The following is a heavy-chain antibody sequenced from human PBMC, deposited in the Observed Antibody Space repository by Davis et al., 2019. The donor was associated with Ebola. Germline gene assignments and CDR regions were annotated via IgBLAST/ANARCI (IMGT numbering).Heavy chain of an antibody. CDR2: IYYSGST. CDR3: ARVARFYGMDV. Sequence: MPSETLSLTCTVSGGSISSSSYYWGWIRQPPGKGLEWIGSIYYSGSTYYNPSLKSRVTISVDTSKNQFSLKLSSVTAADTAVYYYARVARFYGMDVWGQGTTVTVSS. V-gene: IGHV4-39*01. J-gene: IGHJ6*02. CDR1: GGSISSSSYY.